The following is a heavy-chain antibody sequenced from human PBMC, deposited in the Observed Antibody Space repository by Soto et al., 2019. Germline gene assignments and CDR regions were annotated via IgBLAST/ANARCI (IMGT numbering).Heavy chain of an antibody. V-gene: IGHV1-3*01. Sequence: ASVKGSCKASGYTFTSYAMHWVRQAPGQRLEWMGWINAGNGNTKYSQKFQGRVTITRDTSASTAYMELSSLRSEDTAVYYCARGYSGYVPPDYWGQGTLVTVSS. J-gene: IGHJ4*02. CDR3: ARGYSGYVPPDY. CDR1: GYTFTSYA. D-gene: IGHD5-12*01. CDR2: INAGNGNT.